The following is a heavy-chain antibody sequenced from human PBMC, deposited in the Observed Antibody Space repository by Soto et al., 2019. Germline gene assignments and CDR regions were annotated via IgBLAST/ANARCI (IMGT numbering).Heavy chain of an antibody. D-gene: IGHD2-2*01. CDR3: ARVEGYCSSTSCPRGAFDI. V-gene: IGHV1-69*02. CDR1: GGTFSSYT. J-gene: IGHJ3*02. CDR2: IIPILGIA. Sequence: GASVKVSCKASGGTFSSYTISWVRQDPGQGLEWMGRIIPILGIANYAQKFQGRVTITADKSTSTAYMELSSLRSEDTAVYYCARVEGYCSSTSCPRGAFDIWGQGTMVTVSS.